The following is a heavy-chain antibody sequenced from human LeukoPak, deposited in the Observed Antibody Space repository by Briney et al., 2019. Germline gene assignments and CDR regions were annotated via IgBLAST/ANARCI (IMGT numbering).Heavy chain of an antibody. Sequence: PSETLSLTCTVSGGSISSGAFYWSWIRQPPGKGLEWIGYIYYSGSTNYNPSLKSRVTISVDTSKNQFSLKLSSVTAADTAVYYCARRACTNGVCHFDYWGQGTLVTVSS. J-gene: IGHJ4*02. CDR2: IYYSGST. CDR3: ARRACTNGVCHFDY. D-gene: IGHD2-8*01. CDR1: GGSISSGAFY. V-gene: IGHV4-61*08.